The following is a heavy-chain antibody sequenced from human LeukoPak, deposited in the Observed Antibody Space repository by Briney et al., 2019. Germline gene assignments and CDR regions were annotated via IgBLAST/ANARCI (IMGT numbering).Heavy chain of an antibody. CDR1: GYTFTSYG. CDR3: ARVFTALGFGVVIMGWFDP. CDR2: ISAYNGNA. Sequence: SVKVSCKASGYTFTSYGISWVRQAPGQGLEWMGWISAYNGNANYAQKLQGRVTMTTDTSTSTAYMELRSLRSDDTAVYYCARVFTALGFGVVIMGWFDPWGQGTLVTVSS. D-gene: IGHD3-3*01. V-gene: IGHV1-18*01. J-gene: IGHJ5*02.